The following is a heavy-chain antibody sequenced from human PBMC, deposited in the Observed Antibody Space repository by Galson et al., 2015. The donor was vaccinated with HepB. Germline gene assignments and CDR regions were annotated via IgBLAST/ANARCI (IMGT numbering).Heavy chain of an antibody. CDR1: GYTFTSYG. CDR3: ARDHSWAAAGTSNWFDP. J-gene: IGHJ5*02. CDR2: ISAYNGNT. Sequence: SVKVSCRASGYTFTSYGISRVRQAPGQGLEWMGWISAYNGNTNYAQKFQGRVTMITDTSTSTAYVELRSLLSDDTAVYYCARDHSWAAAGTSNWFDPWGQGTLVTVSS. V-gene: IGHV1-18*04. D-gene: IGHD6-13*01.